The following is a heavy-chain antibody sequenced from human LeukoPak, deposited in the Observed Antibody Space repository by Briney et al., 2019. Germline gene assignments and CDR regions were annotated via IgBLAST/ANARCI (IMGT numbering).Heavy chain of an antibody. J-gene: IGHJ4*02. D-gene: IGHD2-2*01. CDR1: GGSISSSSYY. CDR2: IYYSGST. V-gene: IGHV4-39*07. Sequence: SETLSLTCTVSGGSISSSSYYWGWIRQPPGKGLEWIGSIYYSGSTYYNPSLKSRVTISVDTSKNQFSLKLSSVTAADTAVYYCARDGVGQLPLFWGQGTLVTVSS. CDR3: ARDGVGQLPLF.